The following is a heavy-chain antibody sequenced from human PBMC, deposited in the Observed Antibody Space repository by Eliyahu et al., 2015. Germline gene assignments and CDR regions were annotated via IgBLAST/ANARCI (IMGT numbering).Heavy chain of an antibody. V-gene: IGHV4-4*02. Sequence: QVQLQESGPGLVKPSGTLSXTCAXSGGSIXNSTWWSWVRQSPGKGLXWIGEIYHTGATSYNPSLKSRVTISVXTSKMQFSLKLTSVTAADTAVYYCAGAXYWGSEKAWGQGSLVTVSS. CDR2: IYHTGAT. CDR3: AGAXYWGSEKA. J-gene: IGHJ5*02. CDR1: GGSIXNSTW. D-gene: IGHD3-9*01.